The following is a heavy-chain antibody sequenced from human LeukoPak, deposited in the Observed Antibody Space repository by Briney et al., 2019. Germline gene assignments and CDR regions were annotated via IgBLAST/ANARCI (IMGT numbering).Heavy chain of an antibody. J-gene: IGHJ4*02. CDR1: GFTFSSYS. D-gene: IGHD3-22*01. CDR3: ARGYYDSSGHFID. CDR2: ISSSSSYI. V-gene: IGHV3-21*01. Sequence: PGGSLRLSCAASGFTFSSYSMNWVRQAPGKGLEWVSSISSSSSYIYYADSVNGRFTISRDNAKNSLYLQMNSLRAEDTAVYYCARGYYDSSGHFIDWGQGTLVTVSS.